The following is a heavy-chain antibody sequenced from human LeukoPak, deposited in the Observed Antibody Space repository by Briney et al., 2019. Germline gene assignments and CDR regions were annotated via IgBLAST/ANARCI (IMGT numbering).Heavy chain of an antibody. CDR1: GFTFSSYA. V-gene: IGHV3-30-3*01. CDR2: ISYDGSNK. CDR3: ARDRFSSMVRGVIVSYLGY. Sequence: GGSLRLSCAASGFTFSSYAMHWVRQAPGKELEWVAVISYDGSNKYYADSVKGRFTISRDNSKNTLYLQMNSLRAEDTAVYYCARDRFSSMVRGVIVSYLGYWGQGTLVTVSS. D-gene: IGHD3-10*01. J-gene: IGHJ4*02.